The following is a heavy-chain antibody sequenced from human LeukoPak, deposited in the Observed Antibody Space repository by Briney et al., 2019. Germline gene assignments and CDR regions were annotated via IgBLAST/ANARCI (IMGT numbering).Heavy chain of an antibody. CDR2: IYHRGGT. V-gene: IGHV4-30-2*01. J-gene: IGHJ1*01. CDR1: GGSISRGGYH. CDR3: ARETYYDILTGYQEYFQH. D-gene: IGHD3-9*01. Sequence: PSETLSLTCTVSGGSISRGGYHWSWIRQPPGKGLEWIAYIYHRGGTNYNPSLKSRVTISVDKSKNQFSLKLSSVTAADTAVYYCARETYYDILTGYQEYFQHWGQGTLVTVSS.